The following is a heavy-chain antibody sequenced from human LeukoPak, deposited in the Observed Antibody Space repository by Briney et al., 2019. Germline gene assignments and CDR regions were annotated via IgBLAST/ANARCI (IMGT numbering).Heavy chain of an antibody. V-gene: IGHV7-4-1*02. Sequence: ASVKVSCKASGYTFTSYAMNWVRQAPGQGLEWMGWINTNTGNPTYAQGFTGRFVFSLDTSVSTAYLQISSLKAEDTAVYYCARGDSGYDAGWYFDYWGQGTLVSVSS. CDR2: INTNTGNP. CDR1: GYTFTSYA. J-gene: IGHJ4*02. D-gene: IGHD5-12*01. CDR3: ARGDSGYDAGWYFDY.